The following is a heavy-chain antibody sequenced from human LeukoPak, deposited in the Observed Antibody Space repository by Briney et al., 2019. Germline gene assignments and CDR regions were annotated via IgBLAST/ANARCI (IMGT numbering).Heavy chain of an antibody. D-gene: IGHD6-19*01. Sequence: GGSLRLSCAASGFTFSSYGMHWVRQAPGKGLEWVAVISYDGSNKYYADSVKGRFTITRDNSKNTLYLQMNSLRAEDTAVYYCAGQYSSGWYDVGNYYYGMDVWGQGTTVTVSS. CDR2: ISYDGSNK. V-gene: IGHV3-30*03. J-gene: IGHJ6*02. CDR3: AGQYSSGWYDVGNYYYGMDV. CDR1: GFTFSSYG.